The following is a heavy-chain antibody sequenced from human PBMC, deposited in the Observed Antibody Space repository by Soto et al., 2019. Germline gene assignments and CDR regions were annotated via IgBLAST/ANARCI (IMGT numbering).Heavy chain of an antibody. CDR1: GFTFSSYA. CDR3: AGDGSDV. J-gene: IGHJ6*02. V-gene: IGHV3-30-3*01. CDR2: ISYDGSNK. D-gene: IGHD3-10*01. Sequence: QVQLVESGGGVVQPGRSLRLSCAASGFTFSSYAMHWVRQAPGKGLEWVAVISYDGSNKYYADSVKGRFTISRDNSKNTLYLQMNSLRAEDTAVYYCAGDGSDVWGQGTTVTVSS.